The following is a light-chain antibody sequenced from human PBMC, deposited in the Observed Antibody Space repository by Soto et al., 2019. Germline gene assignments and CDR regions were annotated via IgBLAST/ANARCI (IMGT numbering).Light chain of an antibody. J-gene: IGKJ1*01. CDR3: QQYNNWPGT. Sequence: DILMKKSPATLSVSPGERATLSCRASQSVSSNLAWYQQKPGQAPRLLIYGASTRATGIPARFSGSGSGTEFTLTISSLQSEDFAVYYCQQYNNWPGTFGQGTKVDI. V-gene: IGKV3-15*01. CDR1: QSVSSN. CDR2: GAS.